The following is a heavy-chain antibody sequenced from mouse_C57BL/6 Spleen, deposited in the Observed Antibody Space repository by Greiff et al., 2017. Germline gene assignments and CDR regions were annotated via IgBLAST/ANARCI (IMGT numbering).Heavy chain of an antibody. CDR2: IYPGDGDT. CDR1: GYAFSSYW. V-gene: IGHV1-80*01. CDR3: ARSRTENYLYY. Sequence: QVQLQQSGAELVKPGASVKISCKASGYAFSSYWMNWVKQRPGKGLEWIGQIYPGDGDTNYNGKFKGKATLTADKSSSTAYMQLSRLTSEDSAVYFCARSRTENYLYYWGQGTTLKGSS. J-gene: IGHJ2*01.